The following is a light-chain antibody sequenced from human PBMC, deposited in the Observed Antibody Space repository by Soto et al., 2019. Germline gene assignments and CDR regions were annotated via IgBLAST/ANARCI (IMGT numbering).Light chain of an antibody. V-gene: IGKV3-20*01. Sequence: EIVLTQSPGTLSLSPGERATLSCRASQSVSTYLAWYYQKSGQAPRLLIYGASSRAAGIPDRFSGSGSGIDFTLTISRVEPEDFAVYYCQQYGSSPMYTFGQGTQLEIK. CDR1: QSVSTY. CDR3: QQYGSSPMYT. J-gene: IGKJ2*01. CDR2: GAS.